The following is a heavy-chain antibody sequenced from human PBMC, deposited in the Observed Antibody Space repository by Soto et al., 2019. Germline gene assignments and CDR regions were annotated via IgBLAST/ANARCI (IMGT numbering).Heavy chain of an antibody. J-gene: IGHJ4*02. CDR2: ISGSGGST. D-gene: IGHD3-22*01. CDR1: GFTFSKYA. V-gene: IGHV3-23*01. Sequence: EVQLLESGGGLVQPGGSLRLSCAASGFTFSKYALTWVRQAPGKGLEWVSVISGSGGSTYFADSVKGRFTISRDNSNTTLYLHVSSLRAEDTAVYYWAKEYDSSGYYPDYWGQGSLVTVSS. CDR3: AKEYDSSGYYPDY.